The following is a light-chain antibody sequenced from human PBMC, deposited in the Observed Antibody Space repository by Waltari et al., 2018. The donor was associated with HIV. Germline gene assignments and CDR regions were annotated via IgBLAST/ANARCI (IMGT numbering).Light chain of an antibody. CDR2: DAS. J-gene: IGKJ4*01. V-gene: IGKV3-11*01. Sequence: EIVLTQSPAPLPLSPGERATLYCRASQSVSSYLAWYQQKPGQAPRLLIYDASNRATGIPARFSGSGSGTDFTLTISSLEPEDFAVYYCQQRSNWPPGITFGGGTKVEIK. CDR1: QSVSSY. CDR3: QQRSNWPPGIT.